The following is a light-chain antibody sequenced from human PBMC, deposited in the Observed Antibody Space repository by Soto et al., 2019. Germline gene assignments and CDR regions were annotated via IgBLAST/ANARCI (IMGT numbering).Light chain of an antibody. V-gene: IGLV1-47*01. CDR3: AAWDDSLSGPV. Sequence: QSVLTQPPSASGTPGQRVTISCSGSSSNIGSNSVYWYHQLPGTAPKLLISRNNQRPSGVPERFSGSKSGTSASLAISGLRSEDEADYHCAAWDDSLSGPVFGGGTKLTVL. CDR1: SSNIGSNS. J-gene: IGLJ3*02. CDR2: RNN.